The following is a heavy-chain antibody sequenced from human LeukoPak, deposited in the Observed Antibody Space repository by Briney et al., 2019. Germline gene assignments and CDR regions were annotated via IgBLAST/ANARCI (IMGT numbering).Heavy chain of an antibody. Sequence: GGSLRLSCAASGLTFSTYAVSWVRQAPGKGLEWVSAISGSGGSTYYEDSVKGRFTISRDNSKNTQYLQMNSLRAGDTAVYYCAKDRSVGATRDWDQGTLVTVSS. CDR2: ISGSGGST. J-gene: IGHJ4*02. CDR1: GLTFSTYA. D-gene: IGHD1-26*01. CDR3: AKDRSVGATRD. V-gene: IGHV3-23*01.